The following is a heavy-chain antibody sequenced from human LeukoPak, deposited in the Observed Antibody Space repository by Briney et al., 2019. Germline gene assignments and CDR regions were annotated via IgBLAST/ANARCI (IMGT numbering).Heavy chain of an antibody. V-gene: IGHV3-74*01. Sequence: GGSLRLSCAASGFTFTRYWMHRVRQAPGKGLVWVSRINTDGSSTAYADSVKGRFTISRDNAKNTVYLQMNSLRAEDTAVYYCARVQNEWQLLPGFDYWGQGTLVTVSS. CDR3: ARVQNEWQLLPGFDY. CDR2: INTDGSST. CDR1: GFTFTRYW. J-gene: IGHJ4*02. D-gene: IGHD1-26*01.